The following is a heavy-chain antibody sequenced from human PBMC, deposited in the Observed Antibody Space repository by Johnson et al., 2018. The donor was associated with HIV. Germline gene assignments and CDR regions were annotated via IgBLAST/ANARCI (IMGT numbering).Heavy chain of an antibody. J-gene: IGHJ3*02. CDR1: GFTFSNYG. Sequence: VQLVESGGGVVQPGRSLRLSCAASGFTFSNYGMHWVRQAPGKGLEWVAFIRYDGSNKYYVDSVKGRFPISRDHSKNSLYLQMNSLRAEDTAGDYCARDTAMVHDAFDIWGQGTMVTVSS. D-gene: IGHD5-18*01. CDR3: ARDTAMVHDAFDI. V-gene: IGHV3-30*02. CDR2: IRYDGSNK.